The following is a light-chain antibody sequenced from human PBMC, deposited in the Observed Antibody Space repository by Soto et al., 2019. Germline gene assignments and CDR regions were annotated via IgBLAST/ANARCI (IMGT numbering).Light chain of an antibody. J-gene: IGKJ5*01. CDR1: QDIRGA. CDR3: QQFNTYPIT. CDR2: DVS. V-gene: IGKV1-13*02. Sequence: AIQLTQSPSSLSASVGDRVTITCRASQDIRGALAWYQQKPGKAPKFLIFDVSTLQSGVPSRFSGSGSGTDFTLTISSLQPEDFGTYYCQQFNTYPITFGQGTQLEIK.